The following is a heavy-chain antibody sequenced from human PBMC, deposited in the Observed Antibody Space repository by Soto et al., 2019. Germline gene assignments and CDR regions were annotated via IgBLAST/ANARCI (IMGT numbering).Heavy chain of an antibody. CDR2: STNKRNSYTT. J-gene: IGHJ4*02. V-gene: IGHV3-72*01. CDR1: GFIFSDDF. Sequence: EVQLVESGGRLVQPGGSLRLSCAASGFIFSDDFMDWVRQVPGKRLEWVGRSTNKRNSYTTVYAASVKGRFTISRDDSKTSLYLQMTSLKTEDTALYYCVTEYYGGCDNWGQGTLVIVSS. CDR3: VTEYYGGCDN. D-gene: IGHD2-21*01.